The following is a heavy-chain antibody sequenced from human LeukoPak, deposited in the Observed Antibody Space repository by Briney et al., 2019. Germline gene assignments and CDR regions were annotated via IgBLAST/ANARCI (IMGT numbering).Heavy chain of an antibody. CDR3: ARLEGGIAAGFYAFDI. D-gene: IGHD6-13*01. V-gene: IGHV4-30-4*08. CDR1: GGSISSGDYY. Sequence: PSETLSPTCTVSGGSISSGDYYWSWIRQPPGKGLEWIGYIYHSGSTYYNPSLKSRVTISVDRSKNQFSLKLSSVTAADTAVYYCARLEGGIAAGFYAFDIWGQGTMVTVSS. J-gene: IGHJ3*02. CDR2: IYHSGST.